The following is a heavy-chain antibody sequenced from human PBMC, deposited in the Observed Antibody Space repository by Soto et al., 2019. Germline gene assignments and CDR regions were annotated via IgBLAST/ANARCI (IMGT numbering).Heavy chain of an antibody. CDR2: ISSSGSTI. CDR3: ARPHYYGSGSYYDYYYYMDV. J-gene: IGHJ6*03. CDR1: GFTFSDYY. V-gene: IGHV3-11*01. D-gene: IGHD3-10*01. Sequence: PGGSLRLSCAASGFTFSDYYMSWIRQAPGKGLEWVSYISSSGSTIYYADSVKGRFTISRDNAKNSLYLQMNSLRAEDTAVYYCARPHYYGSGSYYDYYYYMDVWGKGTTVTVSS.